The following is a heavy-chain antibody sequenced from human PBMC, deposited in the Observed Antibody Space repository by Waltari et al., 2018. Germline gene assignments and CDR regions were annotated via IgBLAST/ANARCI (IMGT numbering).Heavy chain of an antibody. CDR3: TRDLYGSGGDWFDP. J-gene: IGHJ5*02. V-gene: IGHV3-21*03. CDR1: GFHSSDYD. Sequence: EVRLAESGGGLVKPGGSLRLACTASGFHSSDYDMNWVRQAPGTGREWVSSIGGTHSNIFYADSVKGRFTVSRDNAKNSLYLQMDNLRAEDSGLYFCTRDLYGSGGDWFDPWGQGTLVTVSS. D-gene: IGHD3-10*01. CDR2: IGGTHSNI.